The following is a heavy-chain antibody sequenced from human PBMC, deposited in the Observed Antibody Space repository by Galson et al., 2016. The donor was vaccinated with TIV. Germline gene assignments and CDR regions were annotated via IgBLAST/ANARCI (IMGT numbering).Heavy chain of an antibody. CDR2: IIAIFGTA. Sequence: SVKVSCKASGGIFRSYAISWVRQAPGQGLEWMGRIIAIFGTADYAQKFQGRDTITADESTNTAYMELSSLGSEDTAVYYCARLPSYYGSGNHWFDPWGQGTLVTVSS. D-gene: IGHD3-10*01. J-gene: IGHJ5*02. CDR3: ARLPSYYGSGNHWFDP. V-gene: IGHV1-69*13. CDR1: GGIFRSYA.